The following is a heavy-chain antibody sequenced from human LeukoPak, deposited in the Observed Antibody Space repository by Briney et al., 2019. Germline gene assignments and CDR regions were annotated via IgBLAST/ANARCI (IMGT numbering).Heavy chain of an antibody. CDR1: GGSISSGSYY. D-gene: IGHD2-2*01. CDR3: AREGTLVPAATSYYYYMDV. J-gene: IGHJ6*03. CDR2: IYTSGST. Sequence: SETVSLTCTVSGGSISSGSYYWSWIRQPAGKGLEWIGRIYTSGSTNYNPSLKSRVTISVDTSKNQFSLKLSSVTAADTAVYYYAREGTLVPAATSYYYYMDVWGKGTTVTVSS. V-gene: IGHV4-61*02.